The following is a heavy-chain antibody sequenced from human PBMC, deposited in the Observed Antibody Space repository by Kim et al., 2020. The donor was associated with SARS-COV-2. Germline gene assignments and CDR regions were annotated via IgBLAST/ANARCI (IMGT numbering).Heavy chain of an antibody. CDR1: GFTFSSYA. D-gene: IGHD3-10*01. V-gene: IGHV3-23*01. Sequence: GGSLRLSCAASGFTFSSYAMSWVRQAPGKGLEWVSAISGSGGSTYYADSVKGRFTISRDNSKNTLYLQMNSLRAEDTAVYYCAKDYGSGSYRAYYFDYWGQGTLVTVSS. J-gene: IGHJ4*02. CDR3: AKDYGSGSYRAYYFDY. CDR2: ISGSGGST.